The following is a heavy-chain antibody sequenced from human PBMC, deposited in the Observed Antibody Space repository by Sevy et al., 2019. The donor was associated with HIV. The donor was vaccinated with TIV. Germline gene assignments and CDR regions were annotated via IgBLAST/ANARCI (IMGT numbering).Heavy chain of an antibody. J-gene: IGHJ4*02. Sequence: GGSLRLSCAASGFGLSNHAMIWVRQAPGKGLEWVAGISYDARKKYYADSVRGRFIISRDDSKNTLYLQMNSLTTEDTAVYYCARLVGYCSGGRCSIIDFWGQGTLVTVSS. CDR3: ARLVGYCSGGRCSIIDF. D-gene: IGHD2-15*01. CDR1: GFGLSNHA. V-gene: IGHV3-30*01. CDR2: ISYDARKK.